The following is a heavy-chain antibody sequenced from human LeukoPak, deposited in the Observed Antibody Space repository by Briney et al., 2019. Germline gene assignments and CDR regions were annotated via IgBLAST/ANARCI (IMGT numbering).Heavy chain of an antibody. D-gene: IGHD3-22*01. Sequence: PGGSLRLSCAASGFTFSSYWMSWVRQAPGKGLEWVANIKQDGSEKYYVDSVKGRFTISRDNAKNSLYLQMNSLRAEDTAVYYCARPIYYDSSGYIDYWGQGTLVTVSS. CDR1: GFTFSSYW. V-gene: IGHV3-7*01. CDR3: ARPIYYDSSGYIDY. CDR2: IKQDGSEK. J-gene: IGHJ4*02.